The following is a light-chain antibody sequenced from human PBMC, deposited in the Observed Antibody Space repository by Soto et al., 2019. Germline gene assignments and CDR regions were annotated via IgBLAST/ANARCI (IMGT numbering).Light chain of an antibody. CDR3: QQYESYPYS. CDR2: DAS. CDR1: QSISSS. J-gene: IGKJ2*01. Sequence: IQMTQSPSTVSASVGDRVTITCRASQSISSSLAWYQQKPGKAPKVLIYDASSLDSGVPSRFSGSGYGTEFTLTVSSLQPDDFATYSCQQYESYPYSFGQGTKLEIK. V-gene: IGKV1-5*01.